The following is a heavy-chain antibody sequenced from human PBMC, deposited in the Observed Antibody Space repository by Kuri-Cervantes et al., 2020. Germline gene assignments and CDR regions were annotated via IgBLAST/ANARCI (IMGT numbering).Heavy chain of an antibody. CDR1: GYTFTGYY. D-gene: IGHD2-21*01. Sequence: ASVKVSCKASGYTFTGYYMHWVRQAPGQGLEWMGWINPNSGGTNYARKFQGRVTMTRDTSTSTVYMELSSLRSEDTAVYFCARPESGDGNYYYYYMDVWGEGTTVTVSS. J-gene: IGHJ6*03. V-gene: IGHV1-2*02. CDR3: ARPESGDGNYYYYYMDV. CDR2: INPNSGGT.